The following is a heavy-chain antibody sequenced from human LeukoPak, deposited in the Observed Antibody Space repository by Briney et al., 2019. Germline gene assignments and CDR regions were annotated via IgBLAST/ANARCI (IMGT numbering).Heavy chain of an antibody. CDR1: GASISSGGYY. V-gene: IGHV4-31*03. CDR3: ARGDVVAASRVDY. J-gene: IGHJ4*02. Sequence: ASETLSLTCTVSGASISSGGYYWSWIRQHPGKGLEWIGYIYYSGTTYYNPSLKSRVTLSVDTSKNQFSLKLNSVTVADTAVYYCARGDVVAASRVDYWGQGTLVTVSS. CDR2: IYYSGTT. D-gene: IGHD2-15*01.